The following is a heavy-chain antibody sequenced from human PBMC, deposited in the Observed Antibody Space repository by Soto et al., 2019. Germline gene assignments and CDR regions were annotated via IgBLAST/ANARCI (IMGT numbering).Heavy chain of an antibody. V-gene: IGHV3-74*01. CDR1: GITFTNYW. CDR3: GTVFEH. J-gene: IGHJ4*02. CDR2: VDSDGRGT. Sequence: EVQLVESGGGSVQPGGSLRLSCVASGITFTNYWVHWVRQVPGKGLVWVARVDSDGRGTSYADFVKGRFTISRDNAKNTLYLHMDSLRVEDTAMYYCGTVFEHWGQGIPVTVSS.